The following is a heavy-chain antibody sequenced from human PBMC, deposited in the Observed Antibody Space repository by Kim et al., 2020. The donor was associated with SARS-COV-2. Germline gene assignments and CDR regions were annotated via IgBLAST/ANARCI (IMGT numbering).Heavy chain of an antibody. CDR1: GVSISSGGFY. D-gene: IGHD2-2*01. V-gene: IGHV4-31*03. J-gene: IGHJ4*01. CDR2: VYFNGNT. Sequence: SETLSLTCIVSGVSISSGGFYWSWIRQHPGKGLEWIGNVYFNGNTQYSTSLRSRLTISVDTSKSQFSLKPNSVTAADTAVYYCVASHRYQLPTDYDYWG. CDR3: VASHRYQLPTDYDY.